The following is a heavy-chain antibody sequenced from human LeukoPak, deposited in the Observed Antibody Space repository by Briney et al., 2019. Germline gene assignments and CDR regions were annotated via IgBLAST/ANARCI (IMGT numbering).Heavy chain of an antibody. CDR3: ARVPRYYYMDV. CDR1: GYSISSGYY. Sequence: SETLSLTCTVFGYSISSGYYWGWIRQPPGKGLEWIGTIFHSGSTYYNPSLKSRVTISVDTSKNQFSLKLSSVTAADTAVYYCARVPRYYYMDVWGKGTTVTISS. CDR2: IFHSGST. J-gene: IGHJ6*03. V-gene: IGHV4-38-2*02. D-gene: IGHD3-10*01.